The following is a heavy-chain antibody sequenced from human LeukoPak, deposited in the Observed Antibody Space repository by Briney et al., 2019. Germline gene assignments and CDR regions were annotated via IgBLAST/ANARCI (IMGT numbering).Heavy chain of an antibody. J-gene: IGHJ4*02. D-gene: IGHD3-22*01. CDR2: IYYSGST. Sequence: SETLSLTCTVSGGSISSSSYYRGWVRQPPGKGLEWIGSIYYSGSTNYNPSLKSRVTISVDTSKNQLSLKLTSVTAADTAVYYCARPPHYYDNSGYYDAYWGQGTLVTVSS. CDR3: ARPPHYYDNSGYYDAY. CDR1: GGSISSSSYY. V-gene: IGHV4-39*01.